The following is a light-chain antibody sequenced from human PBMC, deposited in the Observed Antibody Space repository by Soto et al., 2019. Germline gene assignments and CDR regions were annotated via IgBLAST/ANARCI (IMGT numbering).Light chain of an antibody. Sequence: EIVLTQSPATLSVSPGERATLSCRASQSVSSNLAWYQQKPGQAPRLLIYGASTRATGIPARFSGSGSGTEFTLTISSLQSEDFAVYYCQQYNNGRTFGQGTKVDI. CDR1: QSVSSN. CDR2: GAS. V-gene: IGKV3-15*01. CDR3: QQYNNGRT. J-gene: IGKJ1*01.